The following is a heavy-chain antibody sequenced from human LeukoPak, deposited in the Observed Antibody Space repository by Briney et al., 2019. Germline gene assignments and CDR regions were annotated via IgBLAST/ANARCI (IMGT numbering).Heavy chain of an antibody. J-gene: IGHJ6*03. CDR1: GGSISSGSYY. V-gene: IGHV4-61*09. CDR3: ARHKDYYYSYMDV. CDR2: IYYSGST. Sequence: SQTLSLTCTVSGGSISSGSYYWSWIRQPAGKGLEWIGYIYYSGSTNYNPSLKSRVTISVDTSKNQFSLKLSSVTAADTAVYYCARHKDYYYSYMDVWGKGTTVTISS.